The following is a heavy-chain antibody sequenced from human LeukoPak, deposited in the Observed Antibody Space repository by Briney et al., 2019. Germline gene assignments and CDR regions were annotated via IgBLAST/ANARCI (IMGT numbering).Heavy chain of an antibody. V-gene: IGHV1-69*13. J-gene: IGHJ5*02. CDR2: IIPIFGTA. Sequence: GASVKVSCKVSGNSLIYLSMHWVRQAPGQGLEWMGGIIPIFGTANYAQKFQGRVTITADESTSTAYMELSSLRSEDTAVYYCARGPPGFRSGSYYHAFGDWFDPWGQGTLVTVSS. CDR3: ARGPPGFRSGSYYHAFGDWFDP. CDR1: GNSLIYLS. D-gene: IGHD1-26*01.